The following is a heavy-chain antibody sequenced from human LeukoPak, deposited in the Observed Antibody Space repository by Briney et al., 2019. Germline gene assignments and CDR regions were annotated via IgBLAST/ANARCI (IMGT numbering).Heavy chain of an antibody. CDR1: GFTFSSYS. J-gene: IGHJ5*02. V-gene: IGHV3-21*01. CDR2: ISSSSNYI. D-gene: IGHD2/OR15-2a*01. Sequence: GGSLRLSCAASGFTFSSYSMLWVRQAPGKGLEWVSSISSSSNYIYYADSVKGRFTISRDNAKNSLYLQMKSLRAEDTAVYYCARGKTSQNIVTRKTYNWFDPWGQGTLVTVSS. CDR3: ARGKTSQNIVTRKTYNWFDP.